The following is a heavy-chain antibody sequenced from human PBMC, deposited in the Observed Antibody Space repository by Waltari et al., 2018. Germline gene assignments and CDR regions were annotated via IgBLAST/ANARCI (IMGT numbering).Heavy chain of an antibody. D-gene: IGHD3-22*01. CDR3: ARSAMIGNNDAFDI. Sequence: QVQLVQSGAEVKKPGASVKVSCKASGYTFTSYAMHWVRQAPGQRLEWMGWINAGNGNTKYSQKFQGRVTITRDTSASTAYMELSSLRSEDTAVYYCARSAMIGNNDAFDIWGQGTMVTVSS. CDR1: GYTFTSYA. V-gene: IGHV1-3*01. J-gene: IGHJ3*02. CDR2: INAGNGNT.